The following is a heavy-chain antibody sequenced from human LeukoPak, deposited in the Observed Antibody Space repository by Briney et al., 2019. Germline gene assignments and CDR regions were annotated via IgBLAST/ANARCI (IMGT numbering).Heavy chain of an antibody. Sequence: GESLKISCKGSGYSFTSYWIGWVRQMPGKGLEWMGIIYPGDSDTRYSPSFQGQVTISAGKSISTAYLQWSSLKASDTAMYYCAREYTGYYSSLYYFDYWGQGTLVTVSS. D-gene: IGHD3-9*01. V-gene: IGHV5-51*01. CDR1: GYSFTSYW. CDR2: IYPGDSDT. CDR3: AREYTGYYSSLYYFDY. J-gene: IGHJ4*02.